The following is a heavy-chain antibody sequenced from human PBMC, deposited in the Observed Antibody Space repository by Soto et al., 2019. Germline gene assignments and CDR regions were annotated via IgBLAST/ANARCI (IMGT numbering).Heavy chain of an antibody. CDR1: GDTFNTYT. V-gene: IGHV1-69*02. CDR2: IIPILAVT. J-gene: IGHJ4*02. D-gene: IGHD2-8*02. Sequence: QVQLVQSGAEVKKPGSSVKVSCKVSGDTFNTYTISWVRQAPGQGLEWMGRIIPILAVTTYSRKFQGRLSITADEATSTAYMEVSSLTSEYTAISYCAARYCSAATYFNPRAYWGQGTLVAVSS. CDR3: AARYCSAATYFNPRAY.